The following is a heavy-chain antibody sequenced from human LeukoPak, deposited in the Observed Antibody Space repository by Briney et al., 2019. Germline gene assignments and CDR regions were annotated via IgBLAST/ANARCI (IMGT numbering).Heavy chain of an antibody. D-gene: IGHD5-18*01. CDR2: FSFNGEST. CDR1: GFTFSSCA. CDR3: AKGGYSNGRYYYYYMDV. Sequence: HSGGSLRLSCAASGFTFSSCAMTWVRQAPGKGLEWVSSFSFNGESTYYADSAKGRFTISRDNSKNTLYLQMNSLRAEDTAVYYCAKGGYSNGRYYYYYMDVWGEGTTVTVSS. J-gene: IGHJ6*03. V-gene: IGHV3-23*01.